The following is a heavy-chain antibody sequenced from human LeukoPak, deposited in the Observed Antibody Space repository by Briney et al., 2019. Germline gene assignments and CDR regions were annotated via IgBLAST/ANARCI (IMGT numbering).Heavy chain of an antibody. Sequence: SVKVSCKASGGSFSTYAFNWVRQAPGEGLEWMGRILPVVEVTNYAQNLQDRVTITADKSTNTAYLELSSLRSGDTAMYYCARGRDKDYGAGSYYFDYWGQGTLVTVSS. CDR1: GGSFSTYA. CDR2: ILPVVEVT. D-gene: IGHD3-10*01. J-gene: IGHJ4*02. V-gene: IGHV1-69*04. CDR3: ARGRDKDYGAGSYYFDY.